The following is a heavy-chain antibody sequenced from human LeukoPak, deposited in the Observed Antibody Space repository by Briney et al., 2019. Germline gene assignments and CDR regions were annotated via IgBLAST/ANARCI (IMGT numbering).Heavy chain of an antibody. D-gene: IGHD6-13*01. CDR3: ARDSILPADIAAAGILNDY. Sequence: GGSLRLSCAASGFTFSDYYMSWIRQAPGKGLEWVSYISSSGSTIYYADSVKGRFTISRDNAKNSLYLQMNSLRAEDTAVYYCARDSILPADIAAAGILNDYWGQGTLVTVSS. J-gene: IGHJ4*02. CDR2: ISSSGSTI. V-gene: IGHV3-11*04. CDR1: GFTFSDYY.